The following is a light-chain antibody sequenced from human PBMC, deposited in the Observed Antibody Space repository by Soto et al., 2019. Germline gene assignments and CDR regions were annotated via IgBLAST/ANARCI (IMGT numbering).Light chain of an antibody. J-gene: IGKJ4*01. Sequence: VLTQSPAALSFSPGETATLSCRASQSVRGHLAWYQQKPGQAPRLLIYGASNRATGIPDRFSGSGSGTDFTLTISRLEPEDFAVYYCQQYGSSPRVTFGGGTKVDIK. CDR1: QSVRGH. V-gene: IGKV3-20*01. CDR3: QQYGSSPRVT. CDR2: GAS.